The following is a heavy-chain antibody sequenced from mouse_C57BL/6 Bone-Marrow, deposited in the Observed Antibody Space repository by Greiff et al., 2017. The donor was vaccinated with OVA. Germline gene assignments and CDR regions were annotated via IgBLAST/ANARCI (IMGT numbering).Heavy chain of an antibody. J-gene: IGHJ4*01. V-gene: IGHV8-8*01. CDR2: LWWDDDK. Sequence: QVTLKVCGPGILQPSQTLSLTCSFSGFSLSTFGMGVGWIRQPSGKGLEWLAQLWWDDDKYYNTALKSRPTISKDTSKNQVFLKIANVDTADTATYYCARIYYDYDGGYYYAMDYWGQGTSVTVSS. CDR3: ARIYYDYDGGYYYAMDY. D-gene: IGHD2-4*01. CDR1: GFSLSTFGMG.